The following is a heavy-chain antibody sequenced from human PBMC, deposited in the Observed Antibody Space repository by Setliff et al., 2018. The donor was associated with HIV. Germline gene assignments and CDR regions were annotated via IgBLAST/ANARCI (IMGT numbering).Heavy chain of an antibody. D-gene: IGHD3-10*01. J-gene: IGHJ5*02. CDR3: ATHQGFLGSGIHWFDP. Sequence: GASVKVSCKASGYTFVSYDINWVRQAPGQGLEWMGWMNPNSGNTAYAQKFQGRLTMTRDTSKTTPYMELRSLTSEDTAIYYCATHQGFLGSGIHWFDPWGQGTPVTVSS. CDR2: MNPNSGNT. CDR1: GYTFVSYD. V-gene: IGHV1-8*02.